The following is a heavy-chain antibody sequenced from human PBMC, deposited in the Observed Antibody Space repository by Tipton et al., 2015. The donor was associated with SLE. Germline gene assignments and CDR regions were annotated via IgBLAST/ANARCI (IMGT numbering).Heavy chain of an antibody. V-gene: IGHV3-9*01. D-gene: IGHD3-10*01. CDR2: ISWNSGSI. CDR1: GFTFDDYA. J-gene: IGHJ4*02. Sequence: SLRLSCAASGFTFDDYAMHWVRQAPGKGLEWVSGISWNSGSIGYADSVKGRFTISRDNAKNPLYLQMNSLRAEDTAVYYCAKGMVRGVIIDYWGQGTLVTVSS. CDR3: AKGMVRGVIIDY.